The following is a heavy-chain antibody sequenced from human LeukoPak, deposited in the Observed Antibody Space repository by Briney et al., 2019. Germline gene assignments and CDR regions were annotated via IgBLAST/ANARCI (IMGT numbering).Heavy chain of an antibody. D-gene: IGHD4-17*01. CDR2: IKQDGSEK. V-gene: IGHV3-7*01. CDR3: ARGAGVRRLPSHGVYYYYYYMDV. CDR1: GFTFSSYW. J-gene: IGHJ6*03. Sequence: GGSLRLSCAASGFTFSSYWMSWVRQAPGKGLEWVANIKQDGSEKYYVDSVKGRFTISRDNAKNSLYLQMNSLRAEDTAVYYCARGAGVRRLPSHGVYYYYYYMDVWGKGTTATVSS.